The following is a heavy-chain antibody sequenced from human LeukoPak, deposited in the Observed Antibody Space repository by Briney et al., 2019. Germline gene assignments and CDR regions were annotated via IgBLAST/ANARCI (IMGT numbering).Heavy chain of an antibody. CDR3: ARDGSFNY. D-gene: IGHD6-19*01. J-gene: IGHJ4*02. V-gene: IGHV3-7*01. Sequence: GESLRLSCAASGFTFSSYWMTWVRQAPGKGLEWVDNIKQDGDEKYYVDSVKGRFTISRDNAKNSLYLQMNSLRAEDTAVYYCARDGSFNYWGQGTLVTVSS. CDR2: IKQDGDEK. CDR1: GFTFSSYW.